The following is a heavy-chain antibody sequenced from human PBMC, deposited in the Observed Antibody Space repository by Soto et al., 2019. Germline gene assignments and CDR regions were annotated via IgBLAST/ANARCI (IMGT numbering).Heavy chain of an antibody. Sequence: QVQLVQSGAEVKKPGSSVKISCKASGGTFSSYTISWVRQAPGQGLEWMRRIIPILGIANYAQKFQGRVTITADKSTSTAYIELSSPRSEDTAVYYCARRIAAAGPLGYYGMDVWGQGTTVTVSS. V-gene: IGHV1-69*02. D-gene: IGHD6-13*01. CDR1: GGTFSSYT. J-gene: IGHJ6*02. CDR3: ARRIAAAGPLGYYGMDV. CDR2: IIPILGIA.